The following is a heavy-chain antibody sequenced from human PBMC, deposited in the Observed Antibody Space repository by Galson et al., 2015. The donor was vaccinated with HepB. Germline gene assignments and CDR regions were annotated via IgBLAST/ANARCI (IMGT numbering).Heavy chain of an antibody. CDR2: ISDNGRTT. CDR1: EFSFSYYE. Sequence: SLRLSCAASEFSFSYYEMNWVRQAPGKGLEWVSYISDNGRTTNYADSVKGRFTTSRDKVKKLFYLQMNSLGAEDTAVYYCARDGVRDYDSSGYYHYWYFDLWGRGTLVTVSS. CDR3: ARDGVRDYDSSGYYHYWYFDL. V-gene: IGHV3-48*03. D-gene: IGHD3-22*01. J-gene: IGHJ2*01.